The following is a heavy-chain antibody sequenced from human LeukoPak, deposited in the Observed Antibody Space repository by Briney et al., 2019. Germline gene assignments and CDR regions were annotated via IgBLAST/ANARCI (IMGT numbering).Heavy chain of an antibody. D-gene: IGHD7-27*01. J-gene: IGHJ4*02. CDR2: ISSSGSTI. CDR3: ARDHGETFDC. Sequence: GGSLRLSCAASGFTSSSYEMNWVRQAPGKGLEWVSYISSSGSTIYYADSVKGRFTISRDNAKNSLYLQMNSLRAEDTAVYYCARDHGETFDCWGQGTLVTVSS. V-gene: IGHV3-48*03. CDR1: GFTSSSYE.